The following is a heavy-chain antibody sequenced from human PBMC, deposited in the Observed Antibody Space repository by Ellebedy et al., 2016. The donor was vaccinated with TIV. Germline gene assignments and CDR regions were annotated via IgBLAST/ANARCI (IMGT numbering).Heavy chain of an antibody. CDR3: ARDYGTGDAFDI. D-gene: IGHD1-1*01. CDR1: GVSISIYY. J-gene: IGHJ3*02. V-gene: IGHV4-59*08. Sequence: MPSETLSLTCTVSGVSISIYYWSWIRQPPGKGLEWIGYIFHNGSTNYNPPLKSRVTILGDTSKNQFSLKLRSVPAADTAVYYCARDYGTGDAFDIWGQGTMVTVSS. CDR2: IFHNGST.